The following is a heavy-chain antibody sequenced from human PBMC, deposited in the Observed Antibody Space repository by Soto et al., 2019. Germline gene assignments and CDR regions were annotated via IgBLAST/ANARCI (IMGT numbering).Heavy chain of an antibody. CDR2: IYTSASI. V-gene: IGHV4-4*07. D-gene: IGHD6-19*01. CDR1: GADINTYS. J-gene: IGHJ6*02. CDR3: ARDREAGYNFYYGMVD. Sequence: PSETLSLTCSVSGADINTYSWTWIRQPAGKGLEWIGRIYTSASINYNPSLRGRVTLSVDTSTNQVSLKLASVTAADTAVYYCARDREAGYNFYYGMVDWGQGTTVTVSS.